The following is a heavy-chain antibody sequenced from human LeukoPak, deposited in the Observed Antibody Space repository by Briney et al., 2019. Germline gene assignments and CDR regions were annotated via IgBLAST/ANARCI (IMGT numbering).Heavy chain of an antibody. J-gene: IGHJ5*02. Sequence: GGSLRLSCAASGFTFSSYSINWVRQAPGKGLEWVAVIWSDGSNKYYADSVKGRFTISRDNSKNTLYLQMNSLRVEDTAVYYCARRYCSGGSCYSFRGDWFDPWGQGTLVTVSS. V-gene: IGHV3-33*08. CDR1: GFTFSSYS. CDR3: ARRYCSGGSCYSFRGDWFDP. CDR2: IWSDGSNK. D-gene: IGHD2-15*01.